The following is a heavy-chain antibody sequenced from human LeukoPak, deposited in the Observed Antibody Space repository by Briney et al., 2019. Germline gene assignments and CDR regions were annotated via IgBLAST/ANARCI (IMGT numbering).Heavy chain of an antibody. CDR3: ARDESGAIGDYFDY. Sequence: SETLSLTCTASGGSISSYYWSWIRQPPGKGLEWIGYIYYSGSTSYNPSLKSRVTISVDTSKNQFSLKLSSVTAADTAVYYCARDESGAIGDYFDYWGQGTLVTVSS. V-gene: IGHV4-59*01. D-gene: IGHD2-2*02. CDR1: GGSISSYY. CDR2: IYYSGST. J-gene: IGHJ4*02.